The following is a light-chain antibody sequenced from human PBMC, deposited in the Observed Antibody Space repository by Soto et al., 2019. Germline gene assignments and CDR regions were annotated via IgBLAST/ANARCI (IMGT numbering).Light chain of an antibody. J-gene: IGKJ1*01. CDR2: DVS. CDR3: LQYGDSPRT. CDR1: ESVCTNC. V-gene: IGKV3-20*01. Sequence: EIVLTQSPGTLSLSPGESATLSCRASESVCTNCLAWYQQKPGRPPRLLLYDVSSRDTGIPDRFSGSGSGTDFTLTISRLEPEDFAVYYCLQYGDSPRTFGRGTKVHIK.